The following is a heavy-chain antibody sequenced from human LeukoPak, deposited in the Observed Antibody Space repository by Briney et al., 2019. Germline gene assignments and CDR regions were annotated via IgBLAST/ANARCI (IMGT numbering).Heavy chain of an antibody. J-gene: IGHJ5*02. CDR1: GYTFTSYA. CDR3: ARDRYCSGGSCLRSWFDP. D-gene: IGHD2-15*01. V-gene: IGHV1-3*01. CDR2: INAGNGNT. Sequence: SGKCSCKASGYTFTSYAMHWVRQAPGQRLEWMGWINAGNGNTKYSQKFQGRVTITRDTFASTAYMELSSLRSEDTAVYYCARDRYCSGGSCLRSWFDPWGQGTLVTVSS.